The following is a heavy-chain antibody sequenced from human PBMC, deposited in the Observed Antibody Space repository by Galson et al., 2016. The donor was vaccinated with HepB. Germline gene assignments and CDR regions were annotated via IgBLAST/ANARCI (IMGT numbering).Heavy chain of an antibody. CDR2: INPSGGRT. CDR1: GYAFSSYF. CDR3: ARGLGGVDMCGMDV. J-gene: IGHJ6*02. D-gene: IGHD5-12*01. V-gene: IGHV1-46*01. Sequence: SVKVSCKASGYAFSSYFMYWVRQAPGQGLEWMGIINPSGGRTTYAQRFQGRVTMTRDTSTSTIYMQLSNLRSDDTALCYCARGLGGVDMCGMDVWGQGTTVTVSS.